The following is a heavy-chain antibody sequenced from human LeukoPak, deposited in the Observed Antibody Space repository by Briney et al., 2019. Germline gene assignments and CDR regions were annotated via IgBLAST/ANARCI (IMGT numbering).Heavy chain of an antibody. V-gene: IGHV4-39*07. CDR2: IYYSGST. Sequence: PSETLSLTCTVSGGSISSSSYYWGWIRRPPGKGLEWIGSIYYSGSTYYNPSLKSRVTISVDTSKNQFSLKLSSVTAADTAVYYCASIRGATPDYYYGMDVWGQGTTVTVSS. CDR1: GGSISSSSYY. J-gene: IGHJ6*02. CDR3: ASIRGATPDYYYGMDV. D-gene: IGHD2-15*01.